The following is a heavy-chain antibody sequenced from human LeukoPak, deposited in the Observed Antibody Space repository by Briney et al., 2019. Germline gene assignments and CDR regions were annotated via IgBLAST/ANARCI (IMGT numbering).Heavy chain of an antibody. V-gene: IGHV3-74*01. D-gene: IGHD6-19*01. CDR2: INTDGSST. CDR1: GFTFSSYW. Sequence: GGSLRLSCAASGFTFSSYWMHWVRQAPGKGLVWVSRINTDGSSTSYAESVKGRFTISRDNAKNTLYLQMNSLRAEDTAVYYCARDGLYSSGRDFDYWGQGTLVTVSS. J-gene: IGHJ4*02. CDR3: ARDGLYSSGRDFDY.